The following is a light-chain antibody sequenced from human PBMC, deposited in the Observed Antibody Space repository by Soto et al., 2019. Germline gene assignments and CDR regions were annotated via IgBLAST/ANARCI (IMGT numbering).Light chain of an antibody. Sequence: EIVSTQSPATRSLAPGERATLCCRASRSVSIYLAWYQQRPGQAPRLLIYDASNRATAIPARFSGSASGSALTLTIRSLAPEDFAVYYCQQRSDWPYTFGQGTKVDIK. V-gene: IGKV3-11*01. CDR1: RSVSIY. CDR3: QQRSDWPYT. J-gene: IGKJ2*01. CDR2: DAS.